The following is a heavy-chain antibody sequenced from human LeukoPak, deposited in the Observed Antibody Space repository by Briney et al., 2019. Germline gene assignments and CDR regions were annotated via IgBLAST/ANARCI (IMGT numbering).Heavy chain of an antibody. D-gene: IGHD4-23*01. Sequence: GGSLRLSCAASGFTFSSYAMSWVRQAPGKGLEWVSAIVGSGGSTKYADSVKGRFTISRDNSKNTLSLQMNSLRAEDTAVYYCAKVSGPTVALVVFDYWGQETLVTVSS. J-gene: IGHJ4*02. V-gene: IGHV3-23*01. CDR1: GFTFSSYA. CDR3: AKVSGPTVALVVFDY. CDR2: IVGSGGST.